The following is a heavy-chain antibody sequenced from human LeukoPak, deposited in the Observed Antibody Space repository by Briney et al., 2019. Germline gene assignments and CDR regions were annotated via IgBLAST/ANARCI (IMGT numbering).Heavy chain of an antibody. CDR1: GGSFSGYY. Sequence: SETLSLTCAVYGGSFSGYYWSWIRQPPGKGLEWIGEINHSGSTNYNPSHKSRVTISVDTSKNQFSLKLSSVTAADTAVYYCARGYYGSGSYIDYWGQGTLVTVSS. D-gene: IGHD3-10*01. V-gene: IGHV4-34*01. CDR2: INHSGST. J-gene: IGHJ4*02. CDR3: ARGYYGSGSYIDY.